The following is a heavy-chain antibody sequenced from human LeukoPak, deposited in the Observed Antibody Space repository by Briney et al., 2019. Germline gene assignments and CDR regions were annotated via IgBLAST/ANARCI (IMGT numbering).Heavy chain of an antibody. CDR3: ARDRIAVAGMGAFQH. CDR1: RFTFSTYA. J-gene: IGHJ1*01. Sequence: PGRSLRLSCAASRFTFSTYAMHWVRQAPGKGLEWVAGISNDGTNEDHADSVKGRFTISRDNSKNTLYLQMNSLRAEDTAIYYCARDRIAVAGMGAFQHWGQGTLVTVSP. V-gene: IGHV3-30-3*01. D-gene: IGHD6-19*01. CDR2: ISNDGTNE.